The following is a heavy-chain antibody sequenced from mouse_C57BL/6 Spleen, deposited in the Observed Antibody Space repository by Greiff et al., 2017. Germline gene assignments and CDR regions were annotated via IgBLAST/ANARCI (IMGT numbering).Heavy chain of an antibody. CDR3: ASHDYYGSSSRDY. CDR1: GYAFSSSW. CDR2: IYPGDGDT. V-gene: IGHV1-82*01. J-gene: IGHJ2*01. Sequence: VQLQQSGPELVKPGASVKISCKASGYAFSSSWMNWVKQRPGKGLEWIGRIYPGDGDTNYNGKFKGKATLTADKSSSTAYMQLSSLTSEDSAVYFCASHDYYGSSSRDYWGQGTTLTVSS. D-gene: IGHD1-1*01.